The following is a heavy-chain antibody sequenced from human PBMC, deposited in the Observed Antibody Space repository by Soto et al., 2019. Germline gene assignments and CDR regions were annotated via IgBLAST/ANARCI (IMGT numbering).Heavy chain of an antibody. J-gene: IGHJ4*02. V-gene: IGHV4-30-2*01. CDR2: IYHSGST. Sequence: PSETLSLTCAVCGGSISSGGYSWSWIRQPPGKGLEWIGYIYHSGSTYYNPSLKSRVTISVDRSKNQFSLNLTSVTAADTAVYYCARLGGYYQALDHWSQGTLVTVSS. CDR1: GGSISSGGYS. D-gene: IGHD3-3*01. CDR3: ARLGGYYQALDH.